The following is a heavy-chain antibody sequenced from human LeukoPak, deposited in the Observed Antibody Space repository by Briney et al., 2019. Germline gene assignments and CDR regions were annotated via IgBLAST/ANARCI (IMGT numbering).Heavy chain of an antibody. CDR1: GFTFSSYS. Sequence: PGGSLRLSCAASGFTFSSYSINWVRQAPGKGLGWVSSITSSSSYIYYADSVKGRFTISRDNAKNSLYLQMNSLRAKDTALYYCARDYYDSSGSSWFDPWGQGTLVTVSS. J-gene: IGHJ5*02. CDR2: ITSSSSYI. V-gene: IGHV3-21*01. CDR3: ARDYYDSSGSSWFDP. D-gene: IGHD3-22*01.